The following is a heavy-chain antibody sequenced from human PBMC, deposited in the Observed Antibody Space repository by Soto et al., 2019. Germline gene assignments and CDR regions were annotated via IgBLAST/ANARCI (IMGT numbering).Heavy chain of an antibody. J-gene: IGHJ4*02. CDR3: ARESEDLTSNFDY. CDR2: ISSTTNYI. Sequence: PGGSLGLYSSASGFTFTWYRMNWVRKVPGKGLEWVSSISSTTNYIYYGDSMKGRFTISRDNAKNSLYLEMNSLRAEDTAVYYCARESEDLTSNFDYWGQGTLVTVSS. CDR1: GFTFTWYR. V-gene: IGHV3-21*06.